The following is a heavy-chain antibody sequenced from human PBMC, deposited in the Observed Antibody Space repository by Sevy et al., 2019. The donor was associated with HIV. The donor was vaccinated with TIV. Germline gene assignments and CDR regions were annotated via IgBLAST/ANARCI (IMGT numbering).Heavy chain of an antibody. V-gene: IGHV1-69*13. J-gene: IGHJ4*02. CDR3: ARAKDYYDSSGYYDFDY. CDR1: GGTFSSYA. CDR2: IIPIFGTA. D-gene: IGHD3-22*01. Sequence: ASVKVSCKASGGTFSSYAISWVRQAPGQGLEWMGGIIPIFGTANYAQKFQGRVTITADESTSTAYMELSSLRSEDTAVYYCARAKDYYDSSGYYDFDYWGQGTLVTVSS.